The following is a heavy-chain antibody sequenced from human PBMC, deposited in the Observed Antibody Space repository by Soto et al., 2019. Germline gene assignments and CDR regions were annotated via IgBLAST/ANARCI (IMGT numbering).Heavy chain of an antibody. CDR1: GFSFTTSGVG. CDR3: ARKASGGAYFDY. CDR2: IYWDDDR. D-gene: IGHD3-10*01. V-gene: IGHV2-5*02. Sequence: QITLRESGPTLVKPTQTLTLTCTFSGFSFTTSGVGVGWIRQPPGKALEWLVLIYWDDDRHYSPSLKSRLIITKDTSKNQVVLTMTNMDPVDTATYYCARKASGGAYFDYWGQGTLVTVSS. J-gene: IGHJ4*02.